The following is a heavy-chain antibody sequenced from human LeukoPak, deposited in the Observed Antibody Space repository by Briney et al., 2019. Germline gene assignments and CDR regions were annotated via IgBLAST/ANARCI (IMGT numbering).Heavy chain of an antibody. Sequence: SETLSLTCTVSGGSISSYYWSWIRQPPGKGLEWIGYIYYSGSTNYNPSLKSRVTISVDTSKNQFSLKLSSVTAADTAVYYCARVLDTAMVHYSYFDLWAVAPCSLSPQ. D-gene: IGHD5-18*01. J-gene: IGHJ2*01. CDR2: IYYSGST. CDR1: GGSISSYY. V-gene: IGHV4-59*01. CDR3: ARVLDTAMVHYSYFDL.